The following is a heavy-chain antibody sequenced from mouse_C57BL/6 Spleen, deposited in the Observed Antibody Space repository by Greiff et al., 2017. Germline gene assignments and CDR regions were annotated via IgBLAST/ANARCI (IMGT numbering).Heavy chain of an antibody. J-gene: IGHJ3*01. V-gene: IGHV1-54*01. CDR1: GYAFTNYL. D-gene: IGHD2-4*01. CDR2: INPGSGGT. CDR3: ARSGYDYNGAY. Sequence: QVQLKESGAELVRPGTSVKVSCKASGYAFTNYLIEWVKQRPGQGLEWIGVINPGSGGTNYNEKFKGKATLTADKSSSTAYMQLRSLTSEDSAVYFCARSGYDYNGAYWGRGTLVTVSA.